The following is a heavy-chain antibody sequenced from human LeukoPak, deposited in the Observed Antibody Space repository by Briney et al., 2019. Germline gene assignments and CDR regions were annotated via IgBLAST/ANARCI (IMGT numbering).Heavy chain of an antibody. CDR1: GYTSTSYD. V-gene: IGHV1-8*01. Sequence: ASVKVSCKASGYTSTSYDINWVRQATGQGLEWMGWMNPNSGNTGYAQKFQGRVTMTRNTSISTAYMELSSLRSEDTAVYYCARGPYYYDSSGLGANWFDPWGQGTLVTVSS. CDR2: MNPNSGNT. J-gene: IGHJ5*02. D-gene: IGHD3-22*01. CDR3: ARGPYYYDSSGLGANWFDP.